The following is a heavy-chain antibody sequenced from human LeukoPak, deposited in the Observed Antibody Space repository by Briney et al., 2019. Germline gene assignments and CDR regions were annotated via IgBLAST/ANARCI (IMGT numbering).Heavy chain of an antibody. CDR3: ARHPAFSSRNYFDY. Sequence: SETLSLTCAVYGGSFSGYYWSWIRQPPGKGLEWIGEINHSGSTNYNPSLKSRVTISVDTSKNQFSLKLSSVTAADTAVYYCARHPAFSSRNYFDYWGQGTLVTVSS. CDR1: GGSFSGYY. D-gene: IGHD2/OR15-2a*01. CDR2: INHSGST. J-gene: IGHJ4*02. V-gene: IGHV4-34*01.